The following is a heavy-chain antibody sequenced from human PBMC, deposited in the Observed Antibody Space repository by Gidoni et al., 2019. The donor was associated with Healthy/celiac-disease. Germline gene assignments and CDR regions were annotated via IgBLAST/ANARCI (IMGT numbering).Heavy chain of an antibody. J-gene: IGHJ5*02. CDR2: IYYSGST. Sequence: QLQLQESGPGLVKPSETLSLTCTVSGGSISSSSYYWGWIRQPPGKVLEWMGSIYYSGSTYYNPSLKTRVTISVDTSKNQFSLKLSSVTAADTAVYYCARRDQLLRFDPCGQGTLVTVSS. V-gene: IGHV4-39*01. D-gene: IGHD2-2*01. CDR1: GGSISSSSYY. CDR3: ARRDQLLRFDP.